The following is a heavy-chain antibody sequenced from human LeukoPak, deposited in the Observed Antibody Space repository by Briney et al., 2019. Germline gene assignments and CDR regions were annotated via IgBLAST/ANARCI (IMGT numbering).Heavy chain of an antibody. J-gene: IGHJ5*02. D-gene: IGHD2-2*01. CDR3: ARGYQELDDP. V-gene: IGHV4-39*01. CDR2: IYYSGST. Sequence: AGTLSLTCTVSGGTISSSSYYWGWHRQPPGKGRERIGCIYYSGSTYYTPSRKSRVTISEYKSKNQFSLKLSCETGADTAVYYCARGYQELDDPWGQGTLVTVSS. CDR1: GGTISSSSYY.